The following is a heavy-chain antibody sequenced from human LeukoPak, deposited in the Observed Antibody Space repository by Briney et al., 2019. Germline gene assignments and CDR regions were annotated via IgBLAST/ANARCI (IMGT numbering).Heavy chain of an antibody. V-gene: IGHV1-2*02. Sequence: ASVKVSCKTSGYTFTGYYMHWVRQAPGQGLEWMGWITPSGGTNYPQKFQGRVAITRDTSITTAYMDLSRLTSDDTAVYYCAGDRYGDGFAHFDYWGQGALVTVSS. CDR1: GYTFTGYY. CDR2: ITPSGGT. CDR3: AGDRYGDGFAHFDY. D-gene: IGHD5-24*01. J-gene: IGHJ4*02.